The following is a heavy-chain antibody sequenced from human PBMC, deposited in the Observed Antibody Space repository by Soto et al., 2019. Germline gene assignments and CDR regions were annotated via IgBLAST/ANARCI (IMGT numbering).Heavy chain of an antibody. Sequence: QVQLVQSGPEVKKPGASVKVSCMASGYSFSDYGVTWVRQSPGQGLQWMGWISAYNDDRNYAQNFQDRITMTTDTSTSTAYVELRSLRSDDTAVYFCGRARSAAMVTSDYWGQGTLVTVSS. CDR3: GRARSAAMVTSDY. V-gene: IGHV1-18*01. CDR1: GYSFSDYG. J-gene: IGHJ4*02. D-gene: IGHD5-18*01. CDR2: ISAYNDDR.